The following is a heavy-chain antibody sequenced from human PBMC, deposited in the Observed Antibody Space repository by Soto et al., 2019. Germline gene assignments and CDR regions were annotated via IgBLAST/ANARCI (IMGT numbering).Heavy chain of an antibody. J-gene: IGHJ5*02. Sequence: GASVKVSCKASGGTFSSYAISWVRQAPGQRLEWIGWIVVGSGNTNYAQKFQERVTITRDMSTSTAYMELSSLRSEDTAVYYCAAAGCYCGGDCYENWFAPWGQGTLVTSPQ. CDR2: IVVGSGNT. CDR1: GGTFSSYA. CDR3: AAAGCYCGGDCYENWFAP. V-gene: IGHV1-58*02. D-gene: IGHD2-21*02.